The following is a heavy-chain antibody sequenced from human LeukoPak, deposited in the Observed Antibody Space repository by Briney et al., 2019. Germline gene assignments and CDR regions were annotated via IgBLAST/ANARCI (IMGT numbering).Heavy chain of an antibody. J-gene: IGHJ6*03. CDR3: ARRRRIAVAGPYRGQNYYYYYMDV. CDR2: IYPGDSDT. Sequence: GESLKISCKGSGYSFTSYWIGWVRQMPGKGLEWMGIIYPGDSDTRYSPSSQGQVTISADKSISTAYLQWSSLKASDTAMYYCARRRRIAVAGPYRGQNYYYYYMDVWGKGTTVTVSS. CDR1: GYSFTSYW. D-gene: IGHD6-19*01. V-gene: IGHV5-51*01.